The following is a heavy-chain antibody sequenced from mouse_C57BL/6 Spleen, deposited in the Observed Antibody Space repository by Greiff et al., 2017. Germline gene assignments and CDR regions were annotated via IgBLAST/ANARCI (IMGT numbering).Heavy chain of an antibody. J-gene: IGHJ4*01. CDR1: GYTFTSYW. V-gene: IGHV1-64*01. CDR3: ARAEYYGSSFYAMDY. CDR2: IHPNSGST. Sequence: QVQLQQPGAELVKPGASVKLSCKASGYTFTSYWMPWVKQRPGQGLEWIGMIHPNSGSTNYNEKFKRKATLTVDKSSSTAYMQLSSLTSEDSAVYYCARAEYYGSSFYAMDYWGQGTSGTVSS. D-gene: IGHD1-1*01.